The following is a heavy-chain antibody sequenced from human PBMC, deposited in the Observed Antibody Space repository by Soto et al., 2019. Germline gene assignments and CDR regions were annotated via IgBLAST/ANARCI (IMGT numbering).Heavy chain of an antibody. J-gene: IGHJ6*03. D-gene: IGHD6-13*01. Sequence: ASVKVSCKASGYTFTSYGIRWVRQAPGQGLEWMGWINACNGNTKYSQKFQGRVTITRDTSASTAYMELSSLRSEDTAVYYCARLGAAAGRIYYYYMDVWGKGTTVTVSS. CDR1: GYTFTSYG. CDR3: ARLGAAAGRIYYYYMDV. CDR2: INACNGNT. V-gene: IGHV1-18*01.